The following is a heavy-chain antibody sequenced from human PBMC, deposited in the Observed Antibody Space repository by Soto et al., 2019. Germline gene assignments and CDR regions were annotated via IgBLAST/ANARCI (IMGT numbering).Heavy chain of an antibody. CDR2: ITDSSDTV. CDR3: VRDFGHGYYLDY. D-gene: IGHD3-3*01. Sequence: PGGSLRLSCVASGFSFSNYNMNWVRQAPGKGLEWVSYITDSSDTVHYADSVRGRFTISRDNAESSLYLQMNSLRDEDTAVYFCVRDFGHGYYLDYWGRGTLVTVSS. CDR1: GFSFSNYN. V-gene: IGHV3-48*02. J-gene: IGHJ4*02.